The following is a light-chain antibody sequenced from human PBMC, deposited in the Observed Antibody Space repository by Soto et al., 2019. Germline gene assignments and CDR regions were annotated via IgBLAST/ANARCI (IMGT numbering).Light chain of an antibody. J-gene: IGLJ2*01. V-gene: IGLV2-8*01. CDR3: SSYAGSNNYVV. CDR2: GVS. CDR1: SSDIGAYNF. Sequence: QSALTQPPSASGSPGQSVSISCTGTSSDIGAYNFVSWYQQHPGKAPRLMIYGVSKRPSGVPDLFSGSKSGNTASLTVSGLQAEDEGDYYCSSYAGSNNYVVFGGGTKLTVL.